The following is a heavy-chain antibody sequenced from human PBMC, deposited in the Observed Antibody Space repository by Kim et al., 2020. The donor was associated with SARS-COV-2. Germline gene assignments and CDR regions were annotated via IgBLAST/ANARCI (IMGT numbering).Heavy chain of an antibody. Sequence: GGSLRLCCAASGFTFSSHVMYWVRQAPGKGLEWVALISYEGSTQKYTDSVKGRFTVSRDNSKNTLFLQMNSLRPEDTAVYYCARNLVGDTDLGPWGQGTLVTVS. V-gene: IGHV3-30*03. D-gene: IGHD1-26*01. J-gene: IGHJ5*02. CDR3: ARNLVGDTDLGP. CDR1: GFTFSSHV. CDR2: ISYEGSTQ.